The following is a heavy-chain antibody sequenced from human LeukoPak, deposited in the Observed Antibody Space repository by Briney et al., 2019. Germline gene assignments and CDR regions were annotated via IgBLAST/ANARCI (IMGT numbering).Heavy chain of an antibody. CDR1: GFTFDDYA. D-gene: IGHD6-19*01. Sequence: GGSLRLSCAASGFTFDDYAMHWVRQAPGKGLEWVSGISWNSGSIGYADSVKGRFTISRDNAKNSLYLQMNSLRAEDMALYYCAKARYSSGWYYFDYWGQGTLVTVSS. J-gene: IGHJ4*02. CDR3: AKARYSSGWYYFDY. CDR2: ISWNSGSI. V-gene: IGHV3-9*03.